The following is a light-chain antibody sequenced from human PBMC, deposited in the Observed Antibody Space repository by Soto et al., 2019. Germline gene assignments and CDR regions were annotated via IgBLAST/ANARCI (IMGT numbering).Light chain of an antibody. V-gene: IGKV3-20*01. CDR1: QSVSSSY. CDR2: VAS. Sequence: EIVLTQSPGTLSLSPGERATLSCRASQSVSSSYLAWYQQKPGQAPRLLIYVASSRATVIPDRFSGSGSGTDFTLTISRLEPEDVAVYYCQQDGISLYPFGQGTKLEIK. CDR3: QQDGISLYP. J-gene: IGKJ2*01.